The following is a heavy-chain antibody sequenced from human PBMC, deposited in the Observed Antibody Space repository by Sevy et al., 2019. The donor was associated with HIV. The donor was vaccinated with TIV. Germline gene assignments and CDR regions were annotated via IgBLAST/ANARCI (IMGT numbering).Heavy chain of an antibody. D-gene: IGHD1-26*01. CDR3: AVENAWGRGYS. J-gene: IGHJ4*02. V-gene: IGHV4-59*08. CDR1: GGSITSLY. CDR2: VYYIGNT. Sequence: SETLSLTCTVSGGSITSLYWGWIRQPPGKGLEWIANVYYIGNTNYSPSLKSRVTISLDTSKNRFSLRLNSVTAADTAIYYCAVENAWGRGYSWGQGTLVTVSS.